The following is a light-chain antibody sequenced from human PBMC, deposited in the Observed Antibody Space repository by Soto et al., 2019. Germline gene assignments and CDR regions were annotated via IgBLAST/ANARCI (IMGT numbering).Light chain of an antibody. CDR1: QSFSSY. CDR2: DAS. Sequence: EIGLTQSPATLSLSPGERATLSCRASQSFSSYLAWYQQKPGQAPRLLIYDASKRATGIPARFSGRGSGTDFTLTLSSLEPEDFAVYYCQQRSNWPPVITVGQGTRLEIK. V-gene: IGKV3-11*01. CDR3: QQRSNWPPVIT. J-gene: IGKJ5*01.